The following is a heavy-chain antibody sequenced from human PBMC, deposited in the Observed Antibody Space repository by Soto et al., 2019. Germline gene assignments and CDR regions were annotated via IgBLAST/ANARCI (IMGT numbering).Heavy chain of an antibody. V-gene: IGHV4-31*03. Sequence: SETLSLTCTVSGGSISSGGYYWSWIRQHPGKGLEWIGYIYYSGSTYYNPSLKSRVTISVDTSKNQFSLKLSSVTAADTAVYYFAIDRGCSSTSCYSNYYYMDVWGKGTTVTVSS. CDR2: IYYSGST. CDR3: AIDRGCSSTSCYSNYYYMDV. D-gene: IGHD2-2*01. J-gene: IGHJ6*03. CDR1: GGSISSGGYY.